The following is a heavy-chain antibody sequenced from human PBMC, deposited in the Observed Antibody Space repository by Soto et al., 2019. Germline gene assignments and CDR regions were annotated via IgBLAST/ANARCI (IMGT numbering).Heavy chain of an antibody. CDR1: GFTFSTSV. V-gene: IGHV3-30-3*01. J-gene: IGHJ4*02. CDR3: AREEFEDGRGHFDY. D-gene: IGHD3-22*01. CDR2: ISYGGVNK. Sequence: QVQLVESGGAVVQPGGSLRLSCAASGFTFSTSVMHWVRQAPGKGLEWMAIISYGGVNKYYAASLKGRFTISRDISESTLYLQMNSLRPEDPAVYYCAREEFEDGRGHFDYWGQGTLVSVSS.